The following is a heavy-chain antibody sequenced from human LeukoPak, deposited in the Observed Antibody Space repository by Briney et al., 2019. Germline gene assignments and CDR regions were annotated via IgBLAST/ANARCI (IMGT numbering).Heavy chain of an antibody. CDR3: ARDSRSYYDFWSGLNWFDP. CDR1: GFTFSDYY. CDR2: ISSSGSTI. Sequence: GGSLRLSCAASGFTFSDYYMSWIRQAPGKGLEWVSYISSSGSTIYYADSVKGRFTISRDNAMNSLYLQMNSLRAEDTAVYYCARDSRSYYDFWSGLNWFDPWGQGTLVTVSS. J-gene: IGHJ5*02. V-gene: IGHV3-11*01. D-gene: IGHD3-3*01.